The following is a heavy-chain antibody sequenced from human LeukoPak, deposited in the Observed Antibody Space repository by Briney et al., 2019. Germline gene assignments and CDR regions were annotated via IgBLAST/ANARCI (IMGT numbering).Heavy chain of an antibody. V-gene: IGHV4-59*01. Sequence: SEPLSLTCTVSGGSISSYYWNWIRQPPGKGLEWIGYIYYSGSTNYNPSLKSRVTISVDTSKNQFSLRLSSVTAADTAVYYCARGLSGYSYGYYFDYWGQGTLFTVSS. CDR3: ARGLSGYSYGYYFDY. D-gene: IGHD5-18*01. J-gene: IGHJ4*02. CDR1: GGSISSYY. CDR2: IYYSGST.